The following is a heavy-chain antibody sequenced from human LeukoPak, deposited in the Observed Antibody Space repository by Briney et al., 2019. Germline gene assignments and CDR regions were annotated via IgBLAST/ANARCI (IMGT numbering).Heavy chain of an antibody. CDR1: GFDFSNPF. D-gene: IGHD2-15*01. J-gene: IGHJ4*02. V-gene: IGHV3-11*01. CDR2: ISSRSTTI. CDR3: GKGSLAVPATPLDF. Sequence: GGSLRLSCTASGFDFSNPFMSWIRQAPGKGLEWISYISSRSTTIYYADSVKGRFTISRDNAKNTVYLQMNNLRVDDTAVFYCGKGSLAVPATPLDFWGQGTLVTVSS.